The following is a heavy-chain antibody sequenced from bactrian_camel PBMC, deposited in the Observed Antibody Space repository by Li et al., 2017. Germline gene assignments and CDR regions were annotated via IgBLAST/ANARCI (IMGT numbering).Heavy chain of an antibody. Sequence: HVQLVESGGGLVQAGETMRLSCTASGFTVGDQNMAWYRQAPGKEREGVAVIYTTAESARYADSVKCRFTISRDNAKNTVYLQLNSLKTDDMAMYYCAKYRNSRPESIFDYWGQGTQVTVS. CDR3: AKYRNSRPESIFDY. CDR1: GFTVGDQN. CDR2: IYTTAESA. J-gene: IGHJ4*01. V-gene: IGHV3S63*01. D-gene: IGHD3*01.